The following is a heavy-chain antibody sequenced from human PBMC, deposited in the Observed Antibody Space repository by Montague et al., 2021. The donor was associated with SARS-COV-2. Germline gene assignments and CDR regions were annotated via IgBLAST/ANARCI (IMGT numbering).Heavy chain of an antibody. CDR1: GGSSSGYY. D-gene: IGHD2-2*01. CDR2: INHSGST. V-gene: IGHV4-34*01. Sequence: SETLSLTCAVYGGSSSGYYWSWIRQPPGKGLEWIGEINHSGSTNYNPSLKSRVTISVDTSKNQFSLKLSSVTAAETAVYYCARARQDVVVPTLGIGAYYYYYYMDVWGKGTTVTVSS. J-gene: IGHJ6*03. CDR3: ARARQDVVVPTLGIGAYYYYYYMDV.